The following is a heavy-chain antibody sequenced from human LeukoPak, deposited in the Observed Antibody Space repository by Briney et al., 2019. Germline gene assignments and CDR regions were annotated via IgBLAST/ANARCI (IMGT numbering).Heavy chain of an antibody. V-gene: IGHV5-51*01. CDR1: GYSFTSYW. D-gene: IGHD1-26*01. Sequence: GESLKISCKGSGYSFTSYWIGWVRQMPGKGLEWMGIIYPGDSDTRYSPSFQGQVTISADKSISTAYLQWSSLKASDTAMYYCARPRLVGGSYPLSAYYFDYWGQGTLVTVSS. J-gene: IGHJ4*02. CDR2: IYPGDSDT. CDR3: ARPRLVGGSYPLSAYYFDY.